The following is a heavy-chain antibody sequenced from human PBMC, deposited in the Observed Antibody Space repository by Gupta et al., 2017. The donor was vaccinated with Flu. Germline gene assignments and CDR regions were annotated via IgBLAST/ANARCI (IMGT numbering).Heavy chain of an antibody. CDR3: ASLAGGPADGYYYGMDV. J-gene: IGHJ6*02. D-gene: IGHD2-2*01. Sequence: YGGSTNYNPSLKSRVTISVDTSKNQFSLKLSSVTAADTAVYYCASLAGGPADGYYYGMDVWGQGTTVTVSS. V-gene: IGHV4-59*01. CDR2: YGGST.